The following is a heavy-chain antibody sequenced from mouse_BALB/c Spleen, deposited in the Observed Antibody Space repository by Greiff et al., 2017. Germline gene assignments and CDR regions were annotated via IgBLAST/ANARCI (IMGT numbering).Heavy chain of an antibody. Sequence: QVQLKESGPGLVAPSQSLSITCTVSGFSLTSYGVHWVRQPPGKGLEWLGVIWAGGSTNYNSALMSRLSISKDNSKSQVFLKMNSLQTDDTAMYYCARGGPSVRRGYAMDYWGQGTSVTVSS. CDR1: GFSLTSYG. CDR3: ARGGPSVRRGYAMDY. CDR2: IWAGGST. D-gene: IGHD2-14*01. V-gene: IGHV2-9*02. J-gene: IGHJ4*01.